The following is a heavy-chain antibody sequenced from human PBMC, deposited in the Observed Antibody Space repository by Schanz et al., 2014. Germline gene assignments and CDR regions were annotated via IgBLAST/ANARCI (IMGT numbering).Heavy chain of an antibody. CDR2: VNPSVRGT. V-gene: IGHV1-46*01. CDR1: GYTLSAYS. D-gene: IGHD6-19*01. CDR3: ARLCARMAVAGSVIVSCFNYMDV. J-gene: IGHJ6*03. Sequence: QVQLVQSGAEVKKPGASVKVSCKASGYTLSAYSLHWVRQAPGQGLEWMGIVNPSVRGTHFAREFQRRGNVSSDTCTSAVYIELSSLRSEDTAVYYCARLCARMAVAGSVIVSCFNYMDVWGEGTPVTVSS.